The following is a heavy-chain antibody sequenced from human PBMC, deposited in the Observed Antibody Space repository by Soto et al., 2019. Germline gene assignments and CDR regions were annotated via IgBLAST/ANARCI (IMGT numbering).Heavy chain of an antibody. D-gene: IGHD6-6*01. CDR3: ASSYYYYGMDV. CDR2: SIPILGRA. J-gene: IGHJ6*02. V-gene: IGHV1-69*02. CDR1: GGTFSSYT. Sequence: QVQLVQSGAEVKKPGSSVKVSCKASGGTFSSYTISWVRQAPGQGLEWMGRSIPILGRANYAQKFQGRVTITADKATSTAYMGLSSLRSEDTAGYYCASSYYYYGMDVWGQGTTVTVSS.